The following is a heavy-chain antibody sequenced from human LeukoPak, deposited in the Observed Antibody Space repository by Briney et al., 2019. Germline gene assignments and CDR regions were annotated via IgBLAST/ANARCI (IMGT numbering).Heavy chain of an antibody. CDR3: ARAALEYCGGDCLDY. CDR2: ISSDGDNT. CDR1: GFTFSSYS. V-gene: IGHV3-64*02. D-gene: IGHD2-21*01. Sequence: GGSLRLSCAASGFTFSSYSMHWVRQAPGKVLEYVSVISSDGDNTYYADSVKGRFTISRDNSKNTLYLQMGSLRAEDMAVYYCARAALEYCGGDCLDYWGQGTLVTVPS. J-gene: IGHJ4*02.